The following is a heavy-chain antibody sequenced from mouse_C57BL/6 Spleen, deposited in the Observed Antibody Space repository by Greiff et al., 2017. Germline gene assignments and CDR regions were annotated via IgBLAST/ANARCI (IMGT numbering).Heavy chain of an antibody. CDR3: ARSTGTYFEV. CDR2: INPSTGGT. Sequence: VQLQQSGPELVKPGASVKISCKASGYSFTGYYMNWVKQSPEKSLEWIGEINPSTGGTTYNQKFKAKATLTVDKSSSTAYMQLKSLTSEDSAVYYCARSTGTYFEVWGTGTTVTGSS. D-gene: IGHD4-1*02. V-gene: IGHV1-42*01. J-gene: IGHJ1*03. CDR1: GYSFTGYY.